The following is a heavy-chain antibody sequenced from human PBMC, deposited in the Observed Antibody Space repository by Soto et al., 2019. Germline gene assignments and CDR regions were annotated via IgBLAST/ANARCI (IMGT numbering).Heavy chain of an antibody. Sequence: SETLSLTCTVSGGSISSYYWSWIRQPPGKGLEWIGYIYYSGSTNYNPSLKSRVTISVDTSKNQFSLKLSSVTAADTAVYYCARLPLAARTRFDYWGQGTLVTVSS. J-gene: IGHJ4*02. CDR1: GGSISSYY. D-gene: IGHD6-6*01. V-gene: IGHV4-59*08. CDR3: ARLPLAARTRFDY. CDR2: IYYSGST.